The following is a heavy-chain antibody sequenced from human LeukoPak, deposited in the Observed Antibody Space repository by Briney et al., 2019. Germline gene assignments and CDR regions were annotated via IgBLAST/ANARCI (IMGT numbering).Heavy chain of an antibody. Sequence: ASVKVSRKASGYTFTGYYMHWVRQAPGQGLEWMGWINPNNGGTNYAQKFQGRVTMTRDTSINTAYMELSRLRSDDTAVYSCARAGGAGLYYYYYMDVWGKGTTVTVSS. J-gene: IGHJ6*03. CDR3: ARAGGAGLYYYYYMDV. CDR1: GYTFTGYY. D-gene: IGHD3-10*01. CDR2: INPNNGGT. V-gene: IGHV1-2*02.